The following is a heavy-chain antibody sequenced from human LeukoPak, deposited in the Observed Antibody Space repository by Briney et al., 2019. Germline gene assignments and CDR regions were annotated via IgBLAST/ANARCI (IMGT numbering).Heavy chain of an antibody. CDR1: GFSFSYYS. V-gene: IGHV3-21*01. CDR3: ARDSSGWSRDY. J-gene: IGHJ4*02. CDR2: ISSSSDFI. D-gene: IGHD6-19*01. Sequence: GGSLRLSCAASGFSFSYYSMSWVRQAPGKGLEWVSTISSSSDFISYADSVKGRFTISRDHARSSLPLQMNSLRAEDTAVYFCARDSSGWSRDYWGQGTLVTVSS.